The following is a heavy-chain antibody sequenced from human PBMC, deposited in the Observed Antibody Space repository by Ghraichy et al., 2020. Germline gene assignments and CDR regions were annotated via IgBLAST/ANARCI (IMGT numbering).Heavy chain of an antibody. Sequence: SETLSLTCAVYGGSFSGYYWSWIRQPPGKGLEWIGEINHSGSTNYNPSLKSRVTISVDTSKNQFSLKLSSVTAADTAVYYCARGSFVVVPAAMYNWFDPWGQGTLVTVSS. CDR3: ARGSFVVVPAAMYNWFDP. CDR2: INHSGST. D-gene: IGHD2-2*01. V-gene: IGHV4-34*01. J-gene: IGHJ5*02. CDR1: GGSFSGYY.